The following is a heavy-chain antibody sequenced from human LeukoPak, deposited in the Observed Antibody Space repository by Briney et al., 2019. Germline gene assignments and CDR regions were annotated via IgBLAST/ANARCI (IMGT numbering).Heavy chain of an antibody. J-gene: IGHJ3*02. CDR1: GFTFSSYS. Sequence: GGSLRLSCAASGFTFSSYSMNWVRPAPGKGLEWVSYIRSSGSTIYYADSVKGRFTTSTDNAKNSLNLQMNSLRAEDTAVYSTAPPRNGYSYGTEVSAIWGQGTMVTVSS. D-gene: IGHD5-18*01. V-gene: IGHV3-48*01. CDR2: IRSSGSTI. CDR3: APPRNGYSYGTEVSAI.